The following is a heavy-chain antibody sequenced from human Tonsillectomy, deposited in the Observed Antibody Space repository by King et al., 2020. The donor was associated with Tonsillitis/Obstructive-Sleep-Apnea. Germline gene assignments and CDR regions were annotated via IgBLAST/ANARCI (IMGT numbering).Heavy chain of an antibody. J-gene: IGHJ6*02. V-gene: IGHV3-23*04. CDR2: ISGSGGST. CDR1: GFTFSSYA. CDR3: AKGGSSRPYYYYGMDV. Sequence: VQLVESGGGLVQPGGSLRLSCAASGFTFSSYAMSWVRQAPGKGLEWVSAISGSGGSTYYADSVKGRFTISRDNSKNTLYLQMNSLRAEDTAVYYCAKGGSSRPYYYYGMDVWGQGTTVTVSS. D-gene: IGHD3-16*01.